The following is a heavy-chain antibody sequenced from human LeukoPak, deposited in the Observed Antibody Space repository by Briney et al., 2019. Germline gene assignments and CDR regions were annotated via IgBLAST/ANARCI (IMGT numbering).Heavy chain of an antibody. CDR3: AKDLSRSGSYFDY. J-gene: IGHJ4*02. Sequence: GGSLRLSCAASGFTFSSYAVHWVRQAPGKGLEWVAVISYDGSNKYYADSVKGRFTISRDNSKNTLYLQMNSLRAEDTAVYYCAKDLSRSGSYFDYWGQGTLVTVSS. CDR2: ISYDGSNK. D-gene: IGHD1-26*01. CDR1: GFTFSSYA. V-gene: IGHV3-30-3*01.